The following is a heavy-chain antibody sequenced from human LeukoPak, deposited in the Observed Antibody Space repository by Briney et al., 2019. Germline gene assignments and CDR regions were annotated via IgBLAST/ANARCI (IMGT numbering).Heavy chain of an antibody. CDR1: GGSISSYY. V-gene: IGHV4-59*01. CDR3: AKDDDWGRFNH. Sequence: SETLSLTCTVSGGSISSYYWSWIRQPPGKGLEWIGYIYYSGSTNYNPSLKSRVTISVDTSKNQFSLKLSSVTAADTAMYYCAKDDDWGRFNHWGQGTLVTVSS. D-gene: IGHD3-16*01. J-gene: IGHJ1*01. CDR2: IYYSGST.